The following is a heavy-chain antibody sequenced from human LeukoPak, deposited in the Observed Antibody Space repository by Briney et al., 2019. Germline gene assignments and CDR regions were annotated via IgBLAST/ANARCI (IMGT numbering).Heavy chain of an antibody. D-gene: IGHD3-22*01. V-gene: IGHV4-4*07. CDR1: GGSISGFF. CDR2: VYTRGST. Sequence: PSETLSLTCTVSGGSISGFFWSWIRQPAGKGLEWIGRVYTRGSTSYNPSLKSRLTTSLDTSKNLFSLKLSSVTAADTAVYYCARDEKEDDGSALAPRFDSWGQGTLVTVSS. J-gene: IGHJ4*02. CDR3: ARDEKEDDGSALAPRFDS.